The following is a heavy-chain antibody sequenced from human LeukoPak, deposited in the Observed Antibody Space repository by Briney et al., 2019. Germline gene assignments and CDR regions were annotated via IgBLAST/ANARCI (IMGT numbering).Heavy chain of an antibody. J-gene: IGHJ6*03. CDR2: VDHTGST. Sequence: PSETLSLTCTVSDDSITMYYWTWIRQPPGKGLEWIGYVDHTGSTKFNPSLNGRVSISRDTSNNFFSLRLRSVTAADTAVYYCARDNLGAAMDVWGKGTTVTVSS. D-gene: IGHD3-10*01. CDR3: ARDNLGAAMDV. V-gene: IGHV4-59*01. CDR1: DDSITMYY.